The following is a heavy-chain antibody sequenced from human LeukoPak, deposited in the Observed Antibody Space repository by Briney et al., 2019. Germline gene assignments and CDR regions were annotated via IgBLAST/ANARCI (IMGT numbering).Heavy chain of an antibody. J-gene: IGHJ4*02. D-gene: IGHD1-14*01. CDR3: AKELAATGSYYFDY. CDR2: FYRGDST. CDR1: GFTVSSSY. Sequence: PGGSLRLSCAASGFTVSSSYMYWVRQAPGKGLEWVSFFYRGDSTYYADSVKGRFTISRDNSKNALYLQMNSLRAEDTAIYYCAKELAATGSYYFDYWGQGTLVTVSS. V-gene: IGHV3-53*01.